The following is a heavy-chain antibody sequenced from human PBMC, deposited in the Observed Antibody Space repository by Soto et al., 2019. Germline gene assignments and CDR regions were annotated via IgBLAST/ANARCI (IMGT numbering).Heavy chain of an antibody. Sequence: QMQLQESGPGLVKPSGTLSLTCTVSGDSISSSNWGSWVRQSPGKGLEWIGEIYHTGSTNYNPSLKSRVTISVDKSNNQFSLKLTSVTAAVTAVYYCARDGSVSPGSADYWGQGTLVTVSS. CDR2: IYHTGST. CDR3: ARDGSVSPGSADY. V-gene: IGHV4-4*02. CDR1: GDSISSSNW. J-gene: IGHJ4*02. D-gene: IGHD1-26*01.